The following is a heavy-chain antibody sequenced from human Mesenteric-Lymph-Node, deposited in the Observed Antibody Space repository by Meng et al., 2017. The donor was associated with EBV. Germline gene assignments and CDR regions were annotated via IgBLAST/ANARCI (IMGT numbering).Heavy chain of an antibody. Sequence: QVQLQQWGAGLLESSENLSLTCAVYGGSFSGYYWSWIRQPPGKGLEWIGEINHSGSTNYNPSLKSRVTISVDTSKNQFSLKLSSVTAADTAVYYCARGYGSGHLWGQGALVTVSS. CDR1: GGSFSGYY. CDR3: ARGYGSGHL. V-gene: IGHV4-34*01. CDR2: INHSGST. J-gene: IGHJ4*02. D-gene: IGHD3-10*01.